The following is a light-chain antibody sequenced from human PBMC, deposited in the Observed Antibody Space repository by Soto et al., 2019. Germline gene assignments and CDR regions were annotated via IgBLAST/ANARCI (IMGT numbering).Light chain of an antibody. CDR2: GAS. CDR3: QKYGSSPPWT. V-gene: IGKV3-20*01. Sequence: IVLTQSPGTLSLSPGEIATLSCISIQSISSSYLAWYQQKPGQAPRLLIFGASSRAAGIPDRFSGSGSGTDFTLTISRLEPEDFAVYYCQKYGSSPPWTFGQRTKVDI. CDR1: QSISSSY. J-gene: IGKJ1*01.